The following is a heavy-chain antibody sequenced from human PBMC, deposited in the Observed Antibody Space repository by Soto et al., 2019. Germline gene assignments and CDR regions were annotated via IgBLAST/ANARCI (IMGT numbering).Heavy chain of an antibody. CDR1: GGSISSSHW. CDR2: IYHLVST. CDR3: AGAYETDDYYLDY. V-gene: IGHV4-4*02. J-gene: IGHJ4*02. Sequence: PSETLSLTCIVSGGSISSSHWWSWVRQTPGKALEWIGEIYHLVSTNYNPSLQSRVSMSLDKSNNQFSLTLTSVTAADTAVYFCAGAYETDDYYLDYWGRGILVTVSS. D-gene: IGHD2-21*01.